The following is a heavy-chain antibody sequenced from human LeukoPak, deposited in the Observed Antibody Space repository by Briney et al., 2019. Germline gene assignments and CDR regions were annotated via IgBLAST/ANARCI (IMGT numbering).Heavy chain of an antibody. V-gene: IGHV3-23*01. Sequence: GGSLRLSCAASGFTFSSYAMSWVRQAPGKGLEWVSVISGSGDSTYYVDSVKGRFTISRDNSKNTLYLQMNSLRAEDTAVYYCAKETTYSFVDYWGQGTLVTVSS. J-gene: IGHJ4*02. CDR1: GFTFSSYA. D-gene: IGHD1-1*01. CDR2: ISGSGDST. CDR3: AKETTYSFVDY.